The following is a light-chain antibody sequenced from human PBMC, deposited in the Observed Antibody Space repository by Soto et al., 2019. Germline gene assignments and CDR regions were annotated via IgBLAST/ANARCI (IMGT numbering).Light chain of an antibody. CDR2: KAS. J-gene: IGKJ1*01. Sequence: DIQMTQTPSTLSASVGDRVTITCRVSQSISILLAWYQQKPGKAPKILIYKASSLESGVPSRFSGSGSGTEFTLTISSLQPDDFATYYCQQYSTYTPRTFGQGTKVDIK. CDR1: QSISIL. V-gene: IGKV1-5*03. CDR3: QQYSTYTPRT.